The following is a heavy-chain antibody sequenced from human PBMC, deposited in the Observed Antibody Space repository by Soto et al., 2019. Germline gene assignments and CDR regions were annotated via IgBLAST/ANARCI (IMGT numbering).Heavy chain of an antibody. CDR3: TCHVPAAGYYYGMDV. Sequence: QVQLVQSGAEVKKPGSSVKVSCKASGGTFSSYAISWVRQAPGQGLEWMGGIIPIFGTANYAQKFQGRVTITADDSTCTAYMELSSLRSADTAVYYCTCHVPAAGYYYGMDVWGQGTTVTVSS. CDR1: GGTFSSYA. CDR2: IIPIFGTA. D-gene: IGHD2-2*01. V-gene: IGHV1-69*12. J-gene: IGHJ6*02.